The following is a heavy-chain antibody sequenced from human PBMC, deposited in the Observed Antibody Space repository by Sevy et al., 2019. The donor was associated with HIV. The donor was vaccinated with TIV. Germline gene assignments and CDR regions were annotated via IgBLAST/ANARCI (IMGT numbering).Heavy chain of an antibody. J-gene: IGHJ4*02. Sequence: GESLKISCAASGFTFSKYSMSWIRQTPGKGLEWVSTFSFGCGKINYADSVKGRFTISRDDSRNTFYLQMNSLRAEDTAIYYCAREGCTKPHDYWGPGTVVTVSS. CDR2: FSFGCGKI. CDR3: AREGCTKPHDY. CDR1: GFTFSKYS. V-gene: IGHV3-23*01. D-gene: IGHD2-8*01.